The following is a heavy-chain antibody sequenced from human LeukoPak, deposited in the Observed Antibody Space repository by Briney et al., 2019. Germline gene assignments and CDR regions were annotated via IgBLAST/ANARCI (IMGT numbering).Heavy chain of an antibody. D-gene: IGHD1-26*01. CDR3: ARDIKGGYYGMDV. Sequence: SETLSLTCTVSGGSISSYYWSWIRQPPGKGLEWIGYIYYSGSTNYNPSLKSRVTISVDTSKNQFSLKLSSVTAADTAVYYCARDIKGGYYGMDVWGQGTTVTVSS. CDR1: GGSISSYY. V-gene: IGHV4-59*01. CDR2: IYYSGST. J-gene: IGHJ6*02.